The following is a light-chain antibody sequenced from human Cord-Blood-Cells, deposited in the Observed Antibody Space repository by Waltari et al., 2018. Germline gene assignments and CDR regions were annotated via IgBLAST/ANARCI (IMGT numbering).Light chain of an antibody. CDR2: RDS. Sequence: SYELTQPLSVSVALGQTARITCGGNNIGSKNVHWYEQKPGQARELVIYRDSNRPAGIPERVSGSNAGNTATLTISRAQAGDEADYYCQVWDSSTAWVFGGGTKLTVL. J-gene: IGLJ3*02. CDR1: NIGSKN. V-gene: IGLV3-9*01. CDR3: QVWDSSTAWV.